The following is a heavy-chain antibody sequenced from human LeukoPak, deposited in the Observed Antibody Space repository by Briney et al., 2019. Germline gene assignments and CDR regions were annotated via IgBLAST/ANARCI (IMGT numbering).Heavy chain of an antibody. CDR3: ARALRIYYYFDY. CDR1: GFTFSSYA. Sequence: GGSLRLSCAASGFTFSSYAMTWVRQAPGKGLEWVSTISGSGVSTYYADSVKGRFTISRDNSKNTLYLQMNSLRAEDTAVYYCARALRIYYYFDYWGQGTLVTVSS. D-gene: IGHD1-26*01. J-gene: IGHJ4*02. V-gene: IGHV3-23*01. CDR2: ISGSGVST.